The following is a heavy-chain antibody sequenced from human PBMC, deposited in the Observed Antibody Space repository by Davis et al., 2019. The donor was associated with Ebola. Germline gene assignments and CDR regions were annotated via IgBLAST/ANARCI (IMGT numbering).Heavy chain of an antibody. Sequence: GESLKISCAASGFTFRNYAMHWVRQAPGKGLEWVVVVSHSERERFYADSVKGRFTISRDNSENTLYLQMNSLTADDTSVYYCARAGFDEVLDYWGQGTPVTVSS. V-gene: IGHV3-30*04. CDR1: GFTFRNYA. D-gene: IGHD3-3*01. CDR3: ARAGFDEVLDY. J-gene: IGHJ4*02. CDR2: VSHSERER.